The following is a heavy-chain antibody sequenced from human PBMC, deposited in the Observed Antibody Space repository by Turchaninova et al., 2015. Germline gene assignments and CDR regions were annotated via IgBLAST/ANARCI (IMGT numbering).Heavy chain of an antibody. J-gene: IGHJ4*02. V-gene: IGHV3-15*01. D-gene: IGHD5-18*01. Sequence: EVQLVESGGGLVKPGGSLRLSCAASGFTFSNAWMSWVRQAPGKGLGWVGRIKRKTEGWTTDNAAAVKGRFTISRDDSKNTLYLQMNSLETEDTAIYYCVYSSFDYWGQGTLVTVSS. CDR2: IKRKTEGWTT. CDR1: GFTFSNAW. CDR3: VYSSFDY.